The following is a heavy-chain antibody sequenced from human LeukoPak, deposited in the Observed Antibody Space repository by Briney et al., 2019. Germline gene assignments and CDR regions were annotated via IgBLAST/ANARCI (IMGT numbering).Heavy chain of an antibody. Sequence: GGSLRLSCAASGFSFRIYWVRGVREAPGRGREWVADIKPDGRETYCVDSVEGRFTISRDNAKNSVYLQLNSLRVKATAVYYCAELGITMTGGVWGKGTTVTISS. CDR1: GFSFRIYW. CDR2: IKPDGRET. CDR3: AELGITMTGGV. J-gene: IGHJ6*04. D-gene: IGHD3-10*02. V-gene: IGHV3-7*01.